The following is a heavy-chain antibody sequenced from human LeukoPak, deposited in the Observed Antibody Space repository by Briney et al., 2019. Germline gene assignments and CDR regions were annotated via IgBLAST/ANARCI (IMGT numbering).Heavy chain of an antibody. Sequence: SETLSLTCTVSGGSISSYYWSWIRQPPGKGLEWIGSIYHSGSTYYNPSLKSRVTISVDASKNQFSPKLSSVTAADTAVYYCAREAGIAAAGYNWFDPWGQGTLVTVSS. D-gene: IGHD6-13*01. J-gene: IGHJ5*02. CDR2: IYHSGST. CDR1: GGSISSYY. V-gene: IGHV4-38-2*02. CDR3: AREAGIAAAGYNWFDP.